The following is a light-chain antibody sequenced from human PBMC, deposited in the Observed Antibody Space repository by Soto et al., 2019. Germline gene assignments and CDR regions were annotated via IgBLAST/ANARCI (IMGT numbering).Light chain of an antibody. V-gene: IGKV4-1*01. J-gene: IGKJ5*01. CDR1: QSVLYSSNNKNY. Sequence: DTVMTQSPDSLAVSLGERVTINCKSSQSVLYSSNNKNYLGWYQKKPGQPPKLLVSWASARESGVPDRFNGSGSGTDFTLTISSLQAEDVAVYYCQQYYSTPHSFGQGTRLEIK. CDR2: WAS. CDR3: QQYYSTPHS.